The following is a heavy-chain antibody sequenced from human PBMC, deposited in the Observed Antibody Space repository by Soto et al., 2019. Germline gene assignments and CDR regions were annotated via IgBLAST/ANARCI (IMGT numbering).Heavy chain of an antibody. CDR3: ARACSSTSCSPNWFDP. J-gene: IGHJ5*02. CDR1: GGTFSSYA. Sequence: SVKVSCKASGGTFSSYAISWVRQAPGQGLEWMGGIIPIFGTANYAQKFQGRVTITADKSTSTAYMELSSLRSEDTAVYYCARACSSTSCSPNWFDPWGQGTLVTVSS. V-gene: IGHV1-69*06. CDR2: IIPIFGTA. D-gene: IGHD2-2*01.